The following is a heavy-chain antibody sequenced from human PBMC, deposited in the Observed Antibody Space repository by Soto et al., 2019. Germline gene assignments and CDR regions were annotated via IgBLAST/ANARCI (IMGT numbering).Heavy chain of an antibody. CDR1: GFTFSTYG. V-gene: IGHV3-33*01. J-gene: IGHJ4*02. CDR2: IWYDGSNK. Sequence: QVQLVESGGGVVQPGRSLRLSCAASGFTFSTYGMQWVRQAPGKGREWVAVIWYDGSNKYYADSVKGRFTISRDNSKNTLYLQMNSLRAEDTAVYYCARGPPYYYESSGYPVDYWGQGTLVTVSS. CDR3: ARGPPYYYESSGYPVDY. D-gene: IGHD3-22*01.